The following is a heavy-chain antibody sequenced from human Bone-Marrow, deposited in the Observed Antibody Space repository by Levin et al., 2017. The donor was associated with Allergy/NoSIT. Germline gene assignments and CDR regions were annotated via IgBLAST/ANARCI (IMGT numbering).Heavy chain of an antibody. D-gene: IGHD3-16*02. Sequence: PGGSLRLSCAASGFTFSSYGMHWVRQAPGKGLEWVAVISYDGSNKYYADSVKGRFTISRDNSKNTLYLQMNSLRAEDTAVYYCAKDDPPLDYWGQGTLVTVSS. CDR2: ISYDGSNK. CDR3: AKDDPPLDY. J-gene: IGHJ4*02. V-gene: IGHV3-30*18. CDR1: GFTFSSYG.